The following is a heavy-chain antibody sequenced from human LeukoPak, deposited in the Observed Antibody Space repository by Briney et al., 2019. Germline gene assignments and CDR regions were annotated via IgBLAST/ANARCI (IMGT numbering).Heavy chain of an antibody. D-gene: IGHD3-3*01. CDR1: GGSFSGYY. CDR2: INHSGST. J-gene: IGHJ4*02. Sequence: SETLSLTCAVYGGSFSGYYWSWIRQPPGKGLEWIGEINHSGSTNYNPSLKSRVTISVDTSKNQFSLKLSSVTAADTAVYYCARGGRDYDFWSGYYLGKRYFDYWGQGTLVTVSS. V-gene: IGHV4-34*01. CDR3: ARGGRDYDFWSGYYLGKRYFDY.